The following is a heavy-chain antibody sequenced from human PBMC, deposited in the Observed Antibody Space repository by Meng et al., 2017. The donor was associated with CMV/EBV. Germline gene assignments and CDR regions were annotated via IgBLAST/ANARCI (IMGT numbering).Heavy chain of an antibody. CDR1: GFTFSSYA. V-gene: IGHV3-30-3*01. CDR3: ARDISSSYYHYGMDV. J-gene: IGHJ6*02. CDR2: ISYDGSNK. Sequence: GESLKISCAASGFTFSSYAMHWVRQAPGKGLEWVAVISYDGSNKYYADSVKGRFTISRDNSKNTLYLQMNSLRAEDTAVYYCARDISSSYYHYGMDVWGQGTTVTVSS.